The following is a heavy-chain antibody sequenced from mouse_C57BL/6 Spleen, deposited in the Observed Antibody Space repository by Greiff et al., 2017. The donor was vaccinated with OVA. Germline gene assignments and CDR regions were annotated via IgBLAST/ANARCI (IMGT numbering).Heavy chain of an antibody. V-gene: IGHV1-80*01. J-gene: IGHJ3*01. CDR3: ARGRAAQATFAD. CDR2: IYPGDGDT. Sequence: QVHVKQSGAELVKPGASVKISCKASGYAFSSYWMNWVKQRPGKGLEWIGQIYPGDGDTNYNGKFKGKATLTADKSSSTAYMQLSSLTSEDSAVDFCARGRAAQATFADWGKGTLVTVSA. CDR1: GYAFSSYW. D-gene: IGHD3-2*02.